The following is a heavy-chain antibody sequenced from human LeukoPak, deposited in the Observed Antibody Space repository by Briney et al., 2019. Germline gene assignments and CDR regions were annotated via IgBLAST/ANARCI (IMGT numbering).Heavy chain of an antibody. V-gene: IGHV4-30-2*01. CDR1: GGSITTGGYS. Sequence: SQTLSLTCTVSGGSITTGGYSWSWIRQPPGKGLEWIGYIYHSGSTYYNPSLKSRVTISVDTSKNQFSLKLSSVTAADTAVYYCARSSFYYGSGSYYKRGNNWFDPWGQGTLVTVSS. J-gene: IGHJ5*02. CDR3: ARSSFYYGSGSYYKRGNNWFDP. CDR2: IYHSGST. D-gene: IGHD3-10*01.